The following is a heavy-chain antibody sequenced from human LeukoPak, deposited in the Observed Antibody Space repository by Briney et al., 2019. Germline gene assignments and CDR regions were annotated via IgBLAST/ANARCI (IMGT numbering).Heavy chain of an antibody. V-gene: IGHV3-20*04. CDR1: GFTFDDYG. CDR2: INWNGGST. CDR3: AKDLRNWNDVRFDP. J-gene: IGHJ5*02. Sequence: PGGSLRLSCAASGFTFDDYGMSWVRQAPGKGLEWVSGINWNGGSTGYADSVKGRFTISRDNAKNSLYLQMNSLRAEDTAVYYCAKDLRNWNDVRFDPWGQGTLVTVSS. D-gene: IGHD1-1*01.